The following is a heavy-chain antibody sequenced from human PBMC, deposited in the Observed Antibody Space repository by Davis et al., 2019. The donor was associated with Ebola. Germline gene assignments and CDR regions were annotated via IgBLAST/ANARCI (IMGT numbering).Heavy chain of an antibody. Sequence: GGSLRLSCAVSGFDFSNYAMTWVRQDPGKGLEWVSGINWNGGSTGYADSVKGRFTISRDNSKNTLHLQMNSLRVEDTAIYYCAKDTSNVWFDVWGQGTMVTVSS. CDR2: INWNGGST. CDR1: GFDFSNYA. V-gene: IGHV3-20*04. D-gene: IGHD6-19*01. J-gene: IGHJ3*01. CDR3: AKDTSNVWFDV.